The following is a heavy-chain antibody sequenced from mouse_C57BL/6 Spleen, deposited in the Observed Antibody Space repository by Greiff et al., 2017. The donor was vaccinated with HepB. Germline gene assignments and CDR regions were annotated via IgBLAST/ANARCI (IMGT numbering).Heavy chain of an antibody. V-gene: IGHV1-64*01. D-gene: IGHD1-1*01. CDR2: IHPNSGST. Sequence: QVQLQQPGAELVKPGASVKLSCKASGYTFTSYWMHWVKQRPGQGLEWIGMIHPNSGSTNYNEKFKSKATLTVDKSSSTAYMQLSSLTSEDSAVYYCARESYYYGSSYGAWFAYWGQGTLVTVSA. CDR1: GYTFTSYW. CDR3: ARESYYYGSSYGAWFAY. J-gene: IGHJ3*01.